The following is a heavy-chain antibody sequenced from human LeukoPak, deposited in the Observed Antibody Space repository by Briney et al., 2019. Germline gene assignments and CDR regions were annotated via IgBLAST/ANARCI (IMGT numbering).Heavy chain of an antibody. CDR1: GCFIGSDY. D-gene: IGHD6-19*01. Sequence: PSETLSLTCTVSGCFIGSDYWTWIRQPPGKGLEYIGYIYYTGGTNYNPSLKSRVTISVDTSKNQFSLKLSSVTAADTAVYFCAKYGNSGWVIDNWGQGTLVTVSS. CDR3: AKYGNSGWVIDN. J-gene: IGHJ4*02. CDR2: IYYTGGT. V-gene: IGHV4-59*08.